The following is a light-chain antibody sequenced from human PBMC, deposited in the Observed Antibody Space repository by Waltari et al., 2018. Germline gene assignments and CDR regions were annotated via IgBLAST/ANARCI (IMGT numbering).Light chain of an antibody. CDR1: QNISTN. J-gene: IGKJ1*01. CDR2: SAS. CDR3: QQYHNWPPWT. V-gene: IGKV3-15*01. Sequence: EIVLTQSPATLSVSPGERATLSCRASQNISTNLLWYQQESGQAPRLLIHSASTRATGSPARFSGSGSGTEFTLTISSLQSEDSGVYYCQQYHNWPPWTFGQGTKVEIK.